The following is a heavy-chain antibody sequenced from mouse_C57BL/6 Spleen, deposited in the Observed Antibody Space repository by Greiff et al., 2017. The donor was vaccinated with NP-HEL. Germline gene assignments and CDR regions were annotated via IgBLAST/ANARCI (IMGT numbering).Heavy chain of an antibody. CDR1: GFSLTSYG. V-gene: IGHV2-2*01. J-gene: IGHJ4*01. Sequence: VQLVESGPGLVQPSQSLSITCTVSGFSLTSYGVHWVRQSPGKGLEWLGVIWSGGSTDYNAAFISRLSISKDNSKSQVFFKMNSLQADDTAIYYCARRTTLYAMDYWGQGTSVTVSS. D-gene: IGHD5-5*01. CDR2: IWSGGST. CDR3: ARRTTLYAMDY.